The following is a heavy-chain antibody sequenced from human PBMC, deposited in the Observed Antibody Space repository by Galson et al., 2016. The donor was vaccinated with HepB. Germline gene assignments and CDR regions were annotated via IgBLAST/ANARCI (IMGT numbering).Heavy chain of an antibody. D-gene: IGHD3-16*01. J-gene: IGHJ4*02. V-gene: IGHV3-9*01. Sequence: SLRLSCATSDHTFEDYAMHWVRQVPGKGLEWVSGISWDSGNIGYGDSVKGRFVISRDNAEKSLYLQMSGLRTEDTAVYFCARASLIGEIFDSWVRGTLVTVS. CDR1: DHTFEDYA. CDR2: ISWDSGNI. CDR3: ARASLIGEIFDS.